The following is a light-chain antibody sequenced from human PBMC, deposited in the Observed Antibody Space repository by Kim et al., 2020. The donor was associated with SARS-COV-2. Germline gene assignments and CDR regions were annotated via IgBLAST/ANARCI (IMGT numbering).Light chain of an antibody. CDR1: QSINIW. J-gene: IGKJ1*01. CDR2: DSS. CDR3: QGYKSDSWT. V-gene: IGKV1-5*01. Sequence: GDRVTITCRASQSINIWLAGYQQKPGKAPNLLIYDSSVLESGVPPRFSGSGSGTQFTLTISSLQPDDFATYYCQGYKSDSWTFGQGTKGISN.